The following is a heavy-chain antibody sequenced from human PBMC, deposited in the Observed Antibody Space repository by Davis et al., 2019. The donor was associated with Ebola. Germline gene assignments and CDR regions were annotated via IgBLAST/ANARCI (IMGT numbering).Heavy chain of an antibody. V-gene: IGHV3-7*01. CDR3: VRDRGWLQHDF. Sequence: GESLKISCAASGSTFSSYWMTWVRQAPGKGLEWVAYIKGDGTNKNYVDSVKGRFTISRDNAKNSLSLQMNSLRAEDTAVYYCVRDRGWLQHDFWGQGTLVIVSS. J-gene: IGHJ4*02. D-gene: IGHD5-24*01. CDR2: IKGDGTNK. CDR1: GSTFSSYW.